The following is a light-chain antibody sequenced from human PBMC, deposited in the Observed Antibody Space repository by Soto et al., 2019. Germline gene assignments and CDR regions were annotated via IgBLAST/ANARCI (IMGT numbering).Light chain of an antibody. CDR3: GTWDSSLSAYV. CDR1: SSNIGNNY. Sequence: QSVLTQPPSVSAAPRQKVTISCSGSSSNIGNNYVSWYQQLPGTAPKLLIYDNNKRPSGIPDRFSDSKSGTSATLAITGLQTGDEADYYCGTWDSSLSAYVFGTGTKVTVL. V-gene: IGLV1-51*01. CDR2: DNN. J-gene: IGLJ1*01.